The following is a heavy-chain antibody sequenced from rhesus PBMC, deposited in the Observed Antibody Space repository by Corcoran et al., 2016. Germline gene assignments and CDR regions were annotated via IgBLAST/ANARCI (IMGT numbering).Heavy chain of an antibody. CDR2: IPGNTETT. CDR1: GVSHSGTY. J-gene: IGHJ5-2*02. CDR3: ARDAISLDV. V-gene: IGHV4-147*01. Sequence: QVLLQESGPGLVKPSETLSLTCAVSGVSHSGTYWPWIRQSPGKVLEWIGYIPGNTETTSYNPSLGGRVTISKDTSQNQYSLMLTSVTAADTAIYYCARDAISLDVWGRGVLVTVSS.